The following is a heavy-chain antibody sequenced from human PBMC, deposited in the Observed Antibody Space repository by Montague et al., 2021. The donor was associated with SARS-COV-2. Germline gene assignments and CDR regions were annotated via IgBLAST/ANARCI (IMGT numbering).Heavy chain of an antibody. D-gene: IGHD3-9*01. CDR3: ARGEYDILTGYSSLANSYFDY. Sequence: SLRLSCAASGFTFSSYAMHWVRQAPGKGLEWVAVISYDGSNKYYSDSVKGLFTISRDNSKNTLYLQMNSLRAEDTAVYYCARGEYDILTGYSSLANSYFDYWGQGTLVTVSS. V-gene: IGHV3-30-3*01. J-gene: IGHJ4*02. CDR2: ISYDGSNK. CDR1: GFTFSSYA.